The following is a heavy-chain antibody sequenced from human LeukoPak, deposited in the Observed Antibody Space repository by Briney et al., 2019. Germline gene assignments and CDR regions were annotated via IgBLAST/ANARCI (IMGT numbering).Heavy chain of an antibody. CDR2: IYPGDSDT. V-gene: IGHV5-51*01. Sequence: HGESLKISCKGSGYSFTSYWIGWVRQMPGKGLEWMGIIYPGDSDTRYSPSFQGQVTISADKSISTAYLQWSSLKASDTAMYYCARHSNYYDSSGYLYYFDYWGQGTLVTVSS. CDR3: ARHSNYYDSSGYLYYFDY. J-gene: IGHJ4*02. CDR1: GYSFTSYW. D-gene: IGHD3-22*01.